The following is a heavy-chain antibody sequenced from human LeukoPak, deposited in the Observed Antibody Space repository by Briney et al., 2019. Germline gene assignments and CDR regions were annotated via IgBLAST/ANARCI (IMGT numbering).Heavy chain of an antibody. J-gene: IGHJ5*02. D-gene: IGHD6-13*01. CDR2: IYHSGST. CDR1: GGSISSGGYS. Sequence: SETLSLTCAVSGGSISSGGYSWSWIRQPPGKGLEWIGYIYHSGSTYYNPSLKSRVTISVDRSKNQFSLKLSSLTAADTAVYYCARVNYKAAAGVNWFDPWGQGTLVTVSS. V-gene: IGHV4-30-2*01. CDR3: ARVNYKAAAGVNWFDP.